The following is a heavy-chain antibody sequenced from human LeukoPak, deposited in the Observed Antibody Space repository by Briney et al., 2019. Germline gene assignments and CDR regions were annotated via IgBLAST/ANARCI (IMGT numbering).Heavy chain of an antibody. J-gene: IGHJ1*01. V-gene: IGHV3-23*01. CDR2: ISGSGGST. CDR3: AKGPLGQQLAEYFQH. Sequence: GSLRLSCVVSGFTFSSYAMSWVRQAPGKGLEWVLGISGSGGSTPYADSVKGRFTISRDNSKNTLYLQMNSLRAEDTAVYYCAKGPLGQQLAEYFQHWGQGTLVTVSS. D-gene: IGHD6-13*01. CDR1: GFTFSSYA.